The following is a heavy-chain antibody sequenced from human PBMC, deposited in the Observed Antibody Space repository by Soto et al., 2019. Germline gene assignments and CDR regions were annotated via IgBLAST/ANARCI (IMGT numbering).Heavy chain of an antibody. V-gene: IGHV4-31*02. J-gene: IGHJ5*02. CDR3: ARWTPASCWSPIDDNWFDP. D-gene: IGHD2-2*01. CDR1: GGSMSRGGNY. CDR2: IYYSGST. Sequence: SETLSLTSTVSGGSMSRGGNYWSWIRQHQGKGLERIGYIYYSGSTYSNPPLKSRDTISVDTSKNQFSLKMSSVTPADTAVYYCARWTPASCWSPIDDNWFDPWGQGTLVTVST.